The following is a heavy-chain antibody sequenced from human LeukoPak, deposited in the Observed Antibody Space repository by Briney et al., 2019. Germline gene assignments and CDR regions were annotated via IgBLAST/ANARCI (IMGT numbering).Heavy chain of an antibody. D-gene: IGHD1-1*01. CDR3: VKMEGGRDY. Sequence: GGSLRLSCAVSGITFSSYAMRWVRQVPGKGLEWVSAISGSGGSTYYADSVKGRFTISRDNSKNTLYLQMNNLRAEDTAVYYCVKMEGGRDYWGQGALVTVSS. CDR2: ISGSGGST. CDR1: GITFSSYA. J-gene: IGHJ4*02. V-gene: IGHV3-23*01.